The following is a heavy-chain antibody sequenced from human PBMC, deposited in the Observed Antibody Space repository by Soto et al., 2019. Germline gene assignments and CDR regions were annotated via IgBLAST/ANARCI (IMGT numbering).Heavy chain of an antibody. CDR3: ARDLYSSGWYGVDY. Sequence: QVQLVESGGGVVQPGRSLRPSCAASGFTFSTHGMHWVRQAPGKGLEWVAVIWYDGSDKYYADSVKGRFIISRDNSKNTLYLQMNGLRAEDTALYYCARDLYSSGWYGVDYWGQGTLVTVSS. V-gene: IGHV3-33*01. CDR2: IWYDGSDK. D-gene: IGHD6-19*01. CDR1: GFTFSTHG. J-gene: IGHJ4*02.